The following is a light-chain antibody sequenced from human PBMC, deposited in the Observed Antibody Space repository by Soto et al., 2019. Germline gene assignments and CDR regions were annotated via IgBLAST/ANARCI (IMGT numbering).Light chain of an antibody. CDR2: WAS. CDR1: QSLLWSSNNKSY. CDR3: QQYYTTPVT. Sequence: DIVMTQSPDSLAVSLGERATINCKSSQSLLWSSNNKSYVAWYQQRPGQPPKLLIYWASTRESGVPDRFSGSDSGTEFTLTISSLQAEDVAVYYCQQYYTTPVTFGQGTKVEIK. V-gene: IGKV4-1*01. J-gene: IGKJ1*01.